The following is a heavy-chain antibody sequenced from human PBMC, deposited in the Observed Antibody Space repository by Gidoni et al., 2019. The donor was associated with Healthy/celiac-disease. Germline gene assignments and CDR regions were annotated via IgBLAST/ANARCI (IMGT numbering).Heavy chain of an antibody. D-gene: IGHD3-3*01. CDR3: AKSYYDFSAPYYMDV. Sequence: QVQLVESGGGVVQPGRSLRLSCAASGFPFSSYGMHWVRQAPGKGLEWVAVISYDGSNKYYADSVKGRFTISRDNSKNTLYLQMNSLRAEDTAVYYCAKSYYDFSAPYYMDVWGKGTTVTVSS. CDR2: ISYDGSNK. J-gene: IGHJ6*03. CDR1: GFPFSSYG. V-gene: IGHV3-30*18.